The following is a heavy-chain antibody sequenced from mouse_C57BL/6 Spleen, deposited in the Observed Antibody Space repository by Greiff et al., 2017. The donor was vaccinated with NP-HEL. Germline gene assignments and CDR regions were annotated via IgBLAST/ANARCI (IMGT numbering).Heavy chain of an antibody. CDR2: IRNKANGYTT. CDR1: GFTFTDYY. D-gene: IGHD1-1*01. V-gene: IGHV7-3*01. J-gene: IGHJ1*03. CDR3: ARYITTVVAHWYFDV. Sequence: DVKLVESGGGLVQPGGSLSLSCAASGFTFTDYYMSWVRQPPGKALEWLGFIRNKANGYTTEYSASVKGRFTISRDNSQSILYLQMNALRAEDSATYYGARYITTVVAHWYFDVWGTGTTVTVSS.